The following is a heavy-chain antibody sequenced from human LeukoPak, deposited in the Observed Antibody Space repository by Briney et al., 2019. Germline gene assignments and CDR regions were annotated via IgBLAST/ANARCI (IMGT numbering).Heavy chain of an antibody. Sequence: ASVRVSCKASGYTFTSYGISWVRQAPGQGLEGMGWISAYNGNTNYAQKLQGRVTMTTDTSTSTAYMELRSLRSDDTAVYYCARSRSGYSPYYFDYWGQGTLVTVSS. J-gene: IGHJ4*02. D-gene: IGHD3-3*01. CDR2: ISAYNGNT. CDR3: ARSRSGYSPYYFDY. V-gene: IGHV1-18*01. CDR1: GYTFTSYG.